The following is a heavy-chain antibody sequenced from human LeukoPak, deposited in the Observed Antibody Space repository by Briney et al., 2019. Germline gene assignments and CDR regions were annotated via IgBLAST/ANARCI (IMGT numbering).Heavy chain of an antibody. CDR3: AKRNLRAVAPGY. D-gene: IGHD6-19*01. CDR1: GSTFSSFD. J-gene: IGHJ4*02. Sequence: RASLRLSCAASGSTFSSFDMSWVRQAPGEGLEWVSAISGGGGSTYYADSVKGRFTISRDNSKNTLYLQMNSLRAEDTAIYYCAKRNLRAVAPGYWGQGTLVTVSS. CDR2: ISGGGGST. V-gene: IGHV3-23*01.